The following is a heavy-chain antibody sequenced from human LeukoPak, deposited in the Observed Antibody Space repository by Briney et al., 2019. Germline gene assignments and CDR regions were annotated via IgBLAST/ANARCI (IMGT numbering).Heavy chain of an antibody. CDR3: ASTVVVIAISGWFDP. CDR1: GGTFSSYS. Sequence: SVKVSCKASGGTFSSYSISWVRQAPGQGLEWMGRIIPIFDIPNYAQKFQGRVTITADKSTSTAYMELSSLRSEDTAVYYCASTVVVIAISGWFDPWGQGTLVTVSS. V-gene: IGHV1-69*02. J-gene: IGHJ5*02. D-gene: IGHD2-21*01. CDR2: IIPIFDIP.